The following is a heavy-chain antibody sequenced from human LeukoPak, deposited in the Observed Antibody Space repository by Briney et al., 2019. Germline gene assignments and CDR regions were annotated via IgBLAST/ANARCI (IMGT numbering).Heavy chain of an antibody. Sequence: GGSLRLSCAASRFTFTSYWMHWVRQAPGKGLVWVSRVNSDGSSTTYADSVKGRFTISRDNAKNTLYLQMNSLRAEDTAVYYCARGRYYGMDVWGQGTTVTVSS. V-gene: IGHV3-74*01. CDR2: VNSDGSST. CDR3: ARGRYYGMDV. J-gene: IGHJ6*02. CDR1: RFTFTSYW.